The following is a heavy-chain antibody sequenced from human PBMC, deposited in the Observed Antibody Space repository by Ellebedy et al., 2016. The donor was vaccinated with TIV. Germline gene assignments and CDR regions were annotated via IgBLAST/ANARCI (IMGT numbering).Heavy chain of an antibody. D-gene: IGHD3-9*01. CDR3: AKEAYDIMTGSQMYGMDV. J-gene: IGHJ6*02. V-gene: IGHV3-30*18. Sequence: GESLKISCAASGFILGSFGMHWVRQAPGKGLEWLAFISYDGNNKYIADSVKGRFSISRDNSENTLYVQMNTLRAEDTAVYYCAKEAYDIMTGSQMYGMDVWGQGTTVTVSS. CDR1: GFILGSFG. CDR2: ISYDGNNK.